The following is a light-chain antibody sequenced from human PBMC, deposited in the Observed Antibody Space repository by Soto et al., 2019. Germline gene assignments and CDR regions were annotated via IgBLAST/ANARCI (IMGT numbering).Light chain of an antibody. J-gene: IGLJ1*01. CDR1: RSNIGTNT. CDR2: NKS. CDR3: VAWDDSLRAYV. V-gene: IGLV1-44*01. Sequence: QSVLTQAPSVSATPGQRVTVSCSGGRSNIGTNTVNCYQQVPGTAPKLLIYNKSQRPSGVPDRFSGSKSGTSASLAINGLQSEDEADYYCVAWDDSLRAYVFGSGTKVTVL.